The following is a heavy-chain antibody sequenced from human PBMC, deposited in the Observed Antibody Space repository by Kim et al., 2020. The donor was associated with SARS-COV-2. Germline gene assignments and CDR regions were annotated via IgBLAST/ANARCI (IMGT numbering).Heavy chain of an antibody. D-gene: IGHD2-15*01. CDR1: GGSITSGDYY. CDR3: ARGSATLLDGMDV. V-gene: IGHV4-30-4*01. Sequence: SETLSLTCTVSGGSITSGDYYWAWVRQPPGKGLEYAGYIYYSGSIHYSPSLKSRLTISVDMSKNQLSLELRSLTAADTAVYYCARGSATLLDGMDVWGQGTTVTVSS. J-gene: IGHJ6*02. CDR2: IYYSGSI.